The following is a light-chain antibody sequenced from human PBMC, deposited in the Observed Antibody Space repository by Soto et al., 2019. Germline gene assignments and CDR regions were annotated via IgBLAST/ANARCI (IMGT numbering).Light chain of an antibody. CDR2: GAS. J-gene: IGKJ4*01. CDR3: QHHGSSPPLP. Sequence: EFVLTQSPGTLSLSPGERATLSCRASQSVSSTFLAWYQQKPGQPPRLLIYGASTRGTGNPDRFSGSGSGTDFPLTIGRRRPEDYAVYYCQHHGSSPPLPFGGGTKVEIK. V-gene: IGKV3-20*01. CDR1: QSVSSTF.